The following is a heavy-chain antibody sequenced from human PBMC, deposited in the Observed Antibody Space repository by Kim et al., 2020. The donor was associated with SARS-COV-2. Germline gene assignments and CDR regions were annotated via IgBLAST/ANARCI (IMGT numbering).Heavy chain of an antibody. CDR2: IYYSGST. V-gene: IGHV4-31*03. Sequence: SETLSLTCTVSGGSISSGGYYWSWIRQHPGKGLEWIGYIYYSGSTYYNPSLKSRVTISVDTSKNQFSLKLSSVTAADTAVYYCARASGSGRTPRGYGMDVWGQGTTVTVSS. CDR1: GGSISSGGYY. D-gene: IGHD6-19*01. J-gene: IGHJ6*02. CDR3: ARASGSGRTPRGYGMDV.